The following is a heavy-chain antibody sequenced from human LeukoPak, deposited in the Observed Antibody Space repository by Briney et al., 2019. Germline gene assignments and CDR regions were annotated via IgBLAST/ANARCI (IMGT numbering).Heavy chain of an antibody. CDR2: ISRNNAR. J-gene: IGHJ6*04. CDR1: GFIFDDYG. Sequence: GGSLRLSCEASGFIFDDYGMHWVRQAPGKGLEWVSGISRNNARGYTGSVRGRVTISRDNARNSLYLQMNSLREEDTALYYCAKEDVTRKGYMDVWGKGTTVTVSS. D-gene: IGHD1-14*01. CDR3: AKEDVTRKGYMDV. V-gene: IGHV3-9*01.